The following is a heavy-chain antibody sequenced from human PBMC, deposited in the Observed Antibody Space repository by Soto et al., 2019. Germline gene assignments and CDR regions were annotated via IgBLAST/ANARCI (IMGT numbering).Heavy chain of an antibody. Sequence: ASVKVSCKASGYTFTSYAMHWVRQAPGQRLEWMGWINAGNGNTKYSQKFQGRVTITRDTSASTAYMELGSLRSEDTAVYYCARASGPYDWDLHDAFDIWGQGTMVTVSS. CDR3: ARASGPYDWDLHDAFDI. J-gene: IGHJ3*02. V-gene: IGHV1-3*01. CDR2: INAGNGNT. D-gene: IGHD3-9*01. CDR1: GYTFTSYA.